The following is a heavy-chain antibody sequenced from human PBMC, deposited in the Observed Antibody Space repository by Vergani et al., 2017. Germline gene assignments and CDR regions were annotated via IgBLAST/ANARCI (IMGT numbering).Heavy chain of an antibody. CDR2: INHSGST. CDR3: ARKAQTTVTVYYYYYMDV. CDR1: GGSLSGYY. Sequence: QMQLQQWGAGLLKPSETLSLTCAVYGGSLSGYYWSWIRQPPGKGLEWIGEINHSGSTNYNPSLKSRVTISVDTSKNQFSLKLSSVTAADTAVYYCARKAQTTVTVYYYYYMDVWGKGTTVTVSS. J-gene: IGHJ6*03. V-gene: IGHV4-34*01. D-gene: IGHD4-17*01.